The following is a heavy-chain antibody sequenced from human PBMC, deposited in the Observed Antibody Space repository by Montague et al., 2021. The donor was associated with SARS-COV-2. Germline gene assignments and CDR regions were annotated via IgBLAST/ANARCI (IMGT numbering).Heavy chain of an antibody. V-gene: IGHV3-23*01. D-gene: IGHD3-10*01. Sequence: SLRLSCAASGFTFSNYGMSWVRQAPGKGLEWVSLISDTGANTHYADSVKGRFTISRDNSKNTVLLQMNSLRAEDTAVYYCAESTHYYASGTYYNTYYFDHWGQGTLVTVSS. J-gene: IGHJ4*02. CDR1: GFTFSNYG. CDR2: ISDTGANT. CDR3: AESTHYYASGTYYNTYYFDH.